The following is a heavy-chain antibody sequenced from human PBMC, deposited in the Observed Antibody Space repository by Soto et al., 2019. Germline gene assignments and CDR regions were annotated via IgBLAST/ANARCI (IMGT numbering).Heavy chain of an antibody. Sequence: ASVKVSCKASGYTFTSYAMHWVRQAPGQRLEWMGWINAGNGNTKYSQKFQGRVTITRDTSASTAYMELSSLRSEDTAVYYCARDYHSSGWYDHWGQGPLVTVSS. CDR1: GYTFTSYA. V-gene: IGHV1-3*01. CDR2: INAGNGNT. J-gene: IGHJ5*02. CDR3: ARDYHSSGWYDH. D-gene: IGHD6-19*01.